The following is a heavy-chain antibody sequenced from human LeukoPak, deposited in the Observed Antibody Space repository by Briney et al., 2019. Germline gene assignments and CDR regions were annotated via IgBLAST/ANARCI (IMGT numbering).Heavy chain of an antibody. Sequence: PSETLSLTCAVYAESFSGYYWSWIRQPPGKGLEWIGEINHRGSTNYNPSLQSRVSMSVDTSKNQFSLNLSSVTAADTAAYFCARHRKRSGGFFGSGHDAFDIWGQGTMVTVSS. D-gene: IGHD2-15*01. CDR2: INHRGST. CDR3: ARHRKRSGGFFGSGHDAFDI. J-gene: IGHJ3*02. CDR1: AESFSGYY. V-gene: IGHV4-34*01.